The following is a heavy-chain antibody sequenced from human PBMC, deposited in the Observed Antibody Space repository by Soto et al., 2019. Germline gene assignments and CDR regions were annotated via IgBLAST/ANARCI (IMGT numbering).Heavy chain of an antibody. J-gene: IGHJ4*02. CDR2: ISYDGSNK. CDR3: ARKAYYDSSGYTDY. D-gene: IGHD3-22*01. V-gene: IGHV3-30-3*01. Sequence: GESLRLSCAASGFTFSSYAMHWVRQAPGKGLEWVAVISYDGSNKYYADSVKGRFTISRDNSKNTLYLQMNSLRAEDTAVYYCARKAYYDSSGYTDYWGQGTLVTVSS. CDR1: GFTFSSYA.